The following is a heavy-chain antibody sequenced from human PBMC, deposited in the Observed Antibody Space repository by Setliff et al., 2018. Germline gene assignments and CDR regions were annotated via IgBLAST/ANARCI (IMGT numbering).Heavy chain of an antibody. V-gene: IGHV4-39*01. Sequence: SETLSLTCTVSGDSISSTSYQWGWVRQPPGKGLEWIGSIYYTGTAYYNPSLKSRVTISVDTSKNQFSLQVTSLAATDTALYFCARHEFVGGYYGSVTYRHFDYWGQGSLVTVSS. J-gene: IGHJ4*02. CDR2: IYYTGTA. CDR1: GDSISSTSYQ. CDR3: ARHEFVGGYYGSVTYRHFDY. D-gene: IGHD3-10*01.